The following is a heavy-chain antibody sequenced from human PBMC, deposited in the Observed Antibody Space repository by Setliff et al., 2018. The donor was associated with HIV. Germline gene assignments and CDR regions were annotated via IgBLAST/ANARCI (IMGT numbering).Heavy chain of an antibody. CDR3: ARLSCSSNSCPFDY. CDR2: VYYSGTT. D-gene: IGHD2-2*01. V-gene: IGHV4-39*06. CDR1: DGSMTSGSYY. J-gene: IGHJ4*02. Sequence: SETLSLTCSVSDGSMTSGSYYWGWIRQPPGKGLEWIGSVYYSGTTYYNPSIKSRLRMSVDTSKNQFTLKVISMTAADTAVYYCARLSCSSNSCPFDYWVQGTLVTV.